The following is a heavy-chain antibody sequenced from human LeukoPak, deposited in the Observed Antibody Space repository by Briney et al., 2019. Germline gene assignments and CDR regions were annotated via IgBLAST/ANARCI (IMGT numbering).Heavy chain of an antibody. CDR1: GYTFTSYY. D-gene: IGHD5-18*01. V-gene: IGHV1-46*01. Sequence: ASVKVSCKASGYTFTSYYMHWVRQAPGQGLEWMGIINPSGGSTSYAQKFQGRVTMTRDMSTSTVYMELSSLRSEDTAVYYCARDYSDIDTAMRIDYWGQGTLVTVSS. CDR2: INPSGGST. J-gene: IGHJ4*02. CDR3: ARDYSDIDTAMRIDY.